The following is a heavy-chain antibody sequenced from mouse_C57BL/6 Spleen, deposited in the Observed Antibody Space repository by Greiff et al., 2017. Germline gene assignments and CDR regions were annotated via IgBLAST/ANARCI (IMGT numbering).Heavy chain of an antibody. D-gene: IGHD1-1*01. CDR1: GYTFTSYD. Sequence: VQLQQSGPELVKPGASVKLSCKASGYTFTSYDINWVKQRPGQGLEWIGWIYPRDGSTKYNEKFKGKATLTVDTSSSTAYMELHSLTSEDSAVYFCARRYYGSSPSYWYFDVWGTGTTVTVSS. CDR3: ARRYYGSSPSYWYFDV. J-gene: IGHJ1*03. CDR2: IYPRDGST. V-gene: IGHV1-85*01.